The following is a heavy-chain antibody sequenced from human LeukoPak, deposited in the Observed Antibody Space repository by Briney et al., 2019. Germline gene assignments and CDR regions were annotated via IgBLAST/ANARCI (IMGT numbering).Heavy chain of an antibody. Sequence: PGGSLSLSCAASGFTFSDYWMHWVRQVPGKGLVWLSRISKEGDNAVYADSAKGRFTMSRDNAKKTVYLQLTTLRPEDTAVYYCARGGYSGSYYRFLWAQGTLVTVSS. J-gene: IGHJ4*02. CDR3: ARGGYSGSYYRFL. CDR2: ISKEGDNA. D-gene: IGHD3-22*01. V-gene: IGHV3-74*01. CDR1: GFTFSDYW.